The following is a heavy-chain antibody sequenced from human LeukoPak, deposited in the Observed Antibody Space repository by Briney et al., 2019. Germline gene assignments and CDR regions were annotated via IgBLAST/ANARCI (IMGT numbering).Heavy chain of an antibody. J-gene: IGHJ6*03. CDR3: ARRWNYGRNYYIDV. V-gene: IGHV4-34*01. CDR2: INDSGRT. D-gene: IGHD1-7*01. CDR1: GVPFSNYY. Sequence: SETLSLTLAVYGVPFSNYYWSWIRQPPGKGLEWIGEINDSGRTNYNPSRMSRVTVSVDTSKKQFSLRLTSVTATDTALYYCARRWNYGRNYYIDVWGKGATVSVSS.